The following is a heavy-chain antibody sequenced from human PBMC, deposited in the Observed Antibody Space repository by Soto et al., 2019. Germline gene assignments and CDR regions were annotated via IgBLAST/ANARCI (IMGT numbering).Heavy chain of an antibody. CDR1: GFTFSSYG. Sequence: QVQLVESGGGVVQPGRSLRLSCAASGFTFSSYGMHWVRQAPGKGLEWVAVISYDGSNKYYADSVKGRFTISRDNSKNTLYLQMNSLRAEDTAVYYCAKDLVTMIVVAHAVDIWGQGTMVTVSS. CDR2: ISYDGSNK. V-gene: IGHV3-30*18. CDR3: AKDLVTMIVVAHAVDI. J-gene: IGHJ3*02. D-gene: IGHD3-22*01.